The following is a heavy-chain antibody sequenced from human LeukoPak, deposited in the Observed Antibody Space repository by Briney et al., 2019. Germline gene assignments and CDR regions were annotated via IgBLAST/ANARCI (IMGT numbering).Heavy chain of an antibody. Sequence: HGESLKISCKGFGYSFTNYWIGWVRQMPGKGLEWMGIIYPGDSDTTYSPSFQGQVTISADKSISTAYLQWSSLKASDTAIYCCARRRGYCSGSSCYSGSFDYWGQGTLVTVSS. CDR3: ARRRGYCSGSSCYSGSFDY. CDR1: GYSFTNYW. V-gene: IGHV5-51*01. D-gene: IGHD2-15*01. CDR2: IYPGDSDT. J-gene: IGHJ4*02.